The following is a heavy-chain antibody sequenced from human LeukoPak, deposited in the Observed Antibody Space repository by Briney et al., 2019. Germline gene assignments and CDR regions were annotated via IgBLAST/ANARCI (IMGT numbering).Heavy chain of an antibody. J-gene: IGHJ4*02. V-gene: IGHV3-74*01. D-gene: IGHD3-9*01. CDR2: INSDGSST. Sequence: PGGSLRLSCAASGFTCSSYWMHWVRQAPGKGLVWVSRINSDGSSTSYADSVKGRFTISRDNAKNTLYLQMNSLRAEDTAVYYCAKEILTGYYLDYWGQGTQVTVSS. CDR1: GFTCSSYW. CDR3: AKEILTGYYLDY.